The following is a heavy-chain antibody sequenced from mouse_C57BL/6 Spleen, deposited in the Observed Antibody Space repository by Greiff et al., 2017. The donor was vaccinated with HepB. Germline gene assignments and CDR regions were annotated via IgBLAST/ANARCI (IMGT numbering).Heavy chain of an antibody. CDR1: GYAFSSYW. D-gene: IGHD1-1*01. V-gene: IGHV1-80*01. J-gene: IGHJ2*01. CDR2: IYPGDGDT. Sequence: VQLQQSGAELVKPGASVKISCKASGYAFSSYWMNWVKQRPGKGLEWIGQIYPGDGDTNYNGKFKGKATLTADKSSSTAYMQLSSLTSEDSAVYFCATTVVATGNFDYWGQGTTLTVSS. CDR3: ATTVVATGNFDY.